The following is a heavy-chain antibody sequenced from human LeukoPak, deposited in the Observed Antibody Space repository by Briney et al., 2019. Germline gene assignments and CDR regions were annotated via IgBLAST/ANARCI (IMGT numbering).Heavy chain of an antibody. Sequence: ASETLSLTFTVSGGSISSGYYWGWIRQPPGKGLEWIGSIYHSGSTYYNPSLKSRVTISVDTSKNQFSLKLSSVTAADTAVYYCATSPLYYDILTGDYYFDYWGQGTLVTVSS. CDR2: IYHSGST. CDR1: GGSISSGYY. J-gene: IGHJ4*02. D-gene: IGHD3-9*01. CDR3: ATSPLYYDILTGDYYFDY. V-gene: IGHV4-38-2*02.